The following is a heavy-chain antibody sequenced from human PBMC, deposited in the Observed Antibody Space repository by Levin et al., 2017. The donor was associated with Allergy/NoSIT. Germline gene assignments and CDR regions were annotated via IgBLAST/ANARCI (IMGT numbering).Heavy chain of an antibody. J-gene: IGHJ4*02. CDR2: IYSSGSA. Sequence: SETLSLTCKVSGGSISSGSYYWSWIRQPAAKGLEWIGRIYSSGSANYNPSLKSRVTISVDTSKNQFTLKLSSVTAADTAVYYSARAEVSSEHWGQGTLVTVSS. CDR3: ARAEVSSEH. CDR1: GGSISSGSYY. V-gene: IGHV4-61*02. D-gene: IGHD4-23*01.